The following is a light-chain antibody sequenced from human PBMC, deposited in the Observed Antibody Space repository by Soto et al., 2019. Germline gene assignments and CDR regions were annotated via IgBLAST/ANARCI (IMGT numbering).Light chain of an antibody. CDR1: QSISNNY. CDR2: GAS. V-gene: IGKV3-20*01. J-gene: IGKJ1*01. CDR3: QQYGSSPRT. Sequence: EIVLTQSPGTLSLSPGERATLSCRASQSISNNYLAWYQQKPGQAPRLLIYGASSRATGIPVRFSGSGSGTDFTLTISRLEPEDFAVYYCQQYGSSPRTFGQGTKVEIK.